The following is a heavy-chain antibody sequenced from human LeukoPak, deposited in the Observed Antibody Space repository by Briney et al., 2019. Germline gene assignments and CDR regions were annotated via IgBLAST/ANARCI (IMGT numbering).Heavy chain of an antibody. CDR3: AKLPGRAADY. Sequence: GGSLRLSCAVSGFTFSNYYMSWIRQAPGKGLEWVSYISSGGSTIYYADSVKGRFTISRDNAKNSLYLQMNSLRAEDTAVYYCAKLPGRAADYWGQGTLVTVSS. CDR2: ISSGGSTI. J-gene: IGHJ4*02. V-gene: IGHV3-11*01. CDR1: GFTFSNYY.